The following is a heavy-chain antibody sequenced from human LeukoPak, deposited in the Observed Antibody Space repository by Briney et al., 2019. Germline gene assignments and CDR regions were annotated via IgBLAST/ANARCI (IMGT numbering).Heavy chain of an antibody. D-gene: IGHD1-26*01. CDR2: IIPIFGTA. V-gene: IGHV1-69*13. J-gene: IGHJ4*02. CDR3: ARDRSGSTHGGFDY. Sequence: ASVKVSCKASGGTFSSYAISWVRQAPGQGLEWMGGIIPIFGTANYAQKFQGRVTITADESTSTAYMELSRLRSDDTAVYYCARDRSGSTHGGFDYWGQGTLVTVSS. CDR1: GGTFSSYA.